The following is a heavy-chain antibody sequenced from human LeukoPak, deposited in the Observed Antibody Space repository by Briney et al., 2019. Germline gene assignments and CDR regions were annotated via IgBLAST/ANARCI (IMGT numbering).Heavy chain of an antibody. CDR2: IYYSDST. CDR3: ASRKLGNDY. D-gene: IGHD7-27*01. Sequence: PSETLSLTCTVSGGSINNYFWSWIRQPPGKGLECIAYIYYSDSTNYNPSLKSRVTVSVDTSKNQFSLKLSSVTAADTAVYYCASRKLGNDYWGQGTLVTVSS. CDR1: GGSINNYF. V-gene: IGHV4-59*01. J-gene: IGHJ4*02.